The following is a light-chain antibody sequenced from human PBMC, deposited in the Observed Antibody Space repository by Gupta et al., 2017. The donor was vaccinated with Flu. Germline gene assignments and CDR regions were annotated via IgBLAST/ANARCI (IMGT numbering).Light chain of an antibody. J-gene: IGKJ3*01. CDR2: DAS. CDR1: QSVSSY. V-gene: IGKV3-11*01. CDR3: QQRSNWPLFT. Sequence: EIVLTQSPATLSLSPGERATLSCRASQSVSSYLAWYQQKPGQAPRLLIYDASNRATGIPARFSGSGYGTDFTLTISSREPEDFAVYYCQQRSNWPLFTFGPGTNVDIK.